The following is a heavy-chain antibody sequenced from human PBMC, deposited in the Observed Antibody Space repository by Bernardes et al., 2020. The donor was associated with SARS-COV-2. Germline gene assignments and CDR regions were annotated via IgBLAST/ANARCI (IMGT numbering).Heavy chain of an antibody. J-gene: IGHJ4*02. Sequence: GGALGLSCLGPGYTFSSHTMTWVRQAPGKGLEWVSFISGPGRYIYYADSVIGRFTISRDNAKNSLSLQMNSLTAEDTAIYYCTRDVVDRGDFWAGQSDYWGQGALVTVSS. D-gene: IGHD3-3*01. CDR1: GYTFSSHT. CDR2: ISGPGRYI. CDR3: TRDVVDRGDFWAGQSDY. V-gene: IGHV3-21*01.